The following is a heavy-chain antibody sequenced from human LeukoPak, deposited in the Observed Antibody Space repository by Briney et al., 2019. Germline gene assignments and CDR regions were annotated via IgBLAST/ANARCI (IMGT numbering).Heavy chain of an antibody. CDR1: GYSFTNYW. CDR3: ASRPFETTVVPWDFY. D-gene: IGHD4-23*01. J-gene: IGHJ4*02. V-gene: IGHV5-51*01. CDR2: INPEDSDT. Sequence: GESLKISCQGSGYSFTNYWIGWVRQMPGRGLEWMGLINPEDSDTRYTLSFQGQVTLSADRSINTAYLQWSSLTASDTAMYYCASRPFETTVVPWDFYWGQGTQVTVSS.